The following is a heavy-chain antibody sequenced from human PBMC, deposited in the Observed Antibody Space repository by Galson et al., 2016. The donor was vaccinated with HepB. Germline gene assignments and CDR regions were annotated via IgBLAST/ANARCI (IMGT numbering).Heavy chain of an antibody. V-gene: IGHV3-74*01. CDR1: GVTFSSHW. Sequence: ALRLSCAASGVTFSSHWQHWVRQAPGKGLVWVSRINTDGSSRSYADSVKGRFTLSRDNAKNTLYLEMNSLRAEDTAVYYCARDNWDDDGCLVDHWGQGTLVTVSS. CDR3: ARDNWDDDGCLVDH. CDR2: INTDGSSR. J-gene: IGHJ4*02. D-gene: IGHD1-20*01.